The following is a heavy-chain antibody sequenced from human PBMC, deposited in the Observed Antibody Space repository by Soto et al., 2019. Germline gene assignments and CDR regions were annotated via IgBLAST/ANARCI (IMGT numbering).Heavy chain of an antibody. V-gene: IGHV3-33*08. CDR3: AIYEITGTYYFDY. CDR1: GFTFSSYG. CDR2: IWYDGSNK. J-gene: IGHJ4*02. D-gene: IGHD1-20*01. Sequence: GGSLRLSCAASGFTFSSYGMHWVRQAPGKGLEWVAVIWYDGSNKYYADSVKGRFTISRDNSKNTLYLQMNSLRAEDAVLYYCAIYEITGTYYFDYWGQGTLVTVSS.